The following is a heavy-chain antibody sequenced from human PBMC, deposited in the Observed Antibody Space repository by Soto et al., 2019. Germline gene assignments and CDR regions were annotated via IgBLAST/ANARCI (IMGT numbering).Heavy chain of an antibody. CDR3: ASRDPGTSFDY. CDR2: IYRTGST. D-gene: IGHD1-7*01. V-gene: IGHV4-4*02. CDR1: GGSFTSNNW. Sequence: QVHLQESGPGLVKPSGTLSLTCAVSGGSFTSNNWWTWVRQPPGQGLEWIGEIYRTGSTNYNPSLKSLVTISLDKAENQFPLKVTSLTAADTAVYYCASRDPGTSFDYWGQGTLVTVSS. J-gene: IGHJ4*02.